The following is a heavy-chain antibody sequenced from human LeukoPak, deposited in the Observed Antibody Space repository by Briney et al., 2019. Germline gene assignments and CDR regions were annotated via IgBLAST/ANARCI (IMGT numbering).Heavy chain of an antibody. J-gene: IGHJ3*02. CDR2: ISGSGDDT. Sequence: GGSLRLSCAASGFTFSSYAVSWVRQAPGKGLEWVSAISGSGDDTYYADSVKGRFTISRENSKNTLYLQMNSLRAEDTAVYYRAKFRSGKYLSDALDIWGQGTMVTVSS. D-gene: IGHD3-3*01. CDR3: AKFRSGKYLSDALDI. CDR1: GFTFSSYA. V-gene: IGHV3-23*01.